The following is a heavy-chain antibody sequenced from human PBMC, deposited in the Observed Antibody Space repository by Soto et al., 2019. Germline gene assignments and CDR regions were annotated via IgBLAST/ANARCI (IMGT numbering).Heavy chain of an antibody. J-gene: IGHJ6*02. V-gene: IGHV3-21*01. CDR1: GFTFSSYS. CDR3: ARVPTRRPYGMDV. D-gene: IGHD2-15*01. CDR2: ISSSSGYI. Sequence: GGSLRLSCAASGFTFSSYSMNWVRQAPGKGLEWVSSISSSSGYIYYADSVKGRFTISRDNAKNSLYLQMNSLRAEDTAVYYCARVPTRRPYGMDVWGQGTTVTVSS.